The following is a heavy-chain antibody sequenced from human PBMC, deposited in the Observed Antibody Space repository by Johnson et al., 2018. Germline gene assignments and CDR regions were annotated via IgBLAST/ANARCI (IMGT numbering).Heavy chain of an antibody. CDR2: ISYDGSNK. J-gene: IGHJ6*03. CDR1: GFTFSNSA. Sequence: QVQLVQSGGGVVQPGRSLRLSCAASGFTFSNSAMHWVRQAPGKGLEWVAFISYDGSNKYYADSVKGRFTISRDNSKTTLSLKMNSLGAEDTALYYCARGGDYSSTFYYYYYMDVWGKGTTVTVSS. D-gene: IGHD6-13*01. V-gene: IGHV3-30-3*01. CDR3: ARGGDYSSTFYYYYYMDV.